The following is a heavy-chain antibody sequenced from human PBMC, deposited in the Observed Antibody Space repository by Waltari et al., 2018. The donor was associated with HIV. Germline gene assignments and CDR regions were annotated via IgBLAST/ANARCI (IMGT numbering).Heavy chain of an antibody. CDR3: AAMRDLGYYFDY. CDR1: GFRFGDND. V-gene: IGHV3-49*03. Sequence: DVQVEQSGGALVQPGRSMRLTCRTSGFRFGDNDTSWLRQAPGKGLQWVSFIRSNSYGGTTEYAASVKLRFTISRDDSKGIAYLQMTSVRLDDTAVYFCAAMRDLGYYFDYWVQGTPVTVSS. CDR2: IRSNSYGGTT. D-gene: IGHD6-13*01. J-gene: IGHJ4*02.